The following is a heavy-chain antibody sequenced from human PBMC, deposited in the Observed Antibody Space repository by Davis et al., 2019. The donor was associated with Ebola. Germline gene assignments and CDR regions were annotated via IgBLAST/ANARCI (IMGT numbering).Heavy chain of an antibody. CDR3: ARKSNRFYYYGMDV. J-gene: IGHJ6*04. CDR1: GGSISSSSYY. CDR2: IYYSGST. D-gene: IGHD1-14*01. Sequence: MPSETLSLTCTVSGGSISSSSYYWGWIRQPPGKGLEWIGSIYYSGSTYYNPSLKSRVTISVDTSKNQFSLKLSSVTAADTAVYYCARKSNRFYYYGMDVWGKGTTVTVSS. V-gene: IGHV4-39*01.